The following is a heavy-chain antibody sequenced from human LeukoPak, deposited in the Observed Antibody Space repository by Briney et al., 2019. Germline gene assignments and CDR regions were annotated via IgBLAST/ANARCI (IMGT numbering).Heavy chain of an antibody. J-gene: IGHJ4*02. CDR2: ISNSGSTI. Sequence: LPGRSLRLSGAASGFTFSDYEMNWVRQSPGKGLEWVSYISNSGSTIYYADSVKGRFTISRDNAKNSLYLQLNSLRAEDTALYYCARRGYFDYWGQGTLVTVSS. V-gene: IGHV3-48*03. CDR3: ARRGYFDY. CDR1: GFTFSDYE.